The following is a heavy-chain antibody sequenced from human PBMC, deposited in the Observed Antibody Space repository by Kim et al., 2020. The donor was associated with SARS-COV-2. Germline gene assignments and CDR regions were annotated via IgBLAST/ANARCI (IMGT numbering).Heavy chain of an antibody. J-gene: IGHJ4*02. CDR3: ARLPRHGLGLRWR. Sequence: SETLSLTCTVSGGSISSSSYYWGWIRQPPGKGLEWIGSIYYSGSSYYNPSLKSRVTISVDTSKNQFSLKLSSVTAADTAVYYCARLPRHGLGLRWRWGQGTLVTVSS. CDR2: IYYSGSS. CDR1: GGSISSSSYY. V-gene: IGHV4-39*01. D-gene: IGHD4-17*01.